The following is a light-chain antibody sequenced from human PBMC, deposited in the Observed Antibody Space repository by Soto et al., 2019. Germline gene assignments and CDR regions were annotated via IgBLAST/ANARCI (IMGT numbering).Light chain of an antibody. Sequence: EIVLTQSPGTLSLSQGERATLSCRASQSVRSSYLAWYQQKPGQAPRLLIYDASNRATGIPDRFSGSGSGTDFTLTISRLEPEDFAVYYCQQRSNWPLTFGGGTKVDIK. CDR2: DAS. V-gene: IGKV3D-20*02. CDR3: QQRSNWPLT. J-gene: IGKJ4*01. CDR1: QSVRSSY.